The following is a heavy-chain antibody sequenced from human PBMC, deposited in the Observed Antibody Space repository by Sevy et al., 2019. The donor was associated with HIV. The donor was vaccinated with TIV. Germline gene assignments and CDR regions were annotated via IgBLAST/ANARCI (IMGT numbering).Heavy chain of an antibody. V-gene: IGHV3-7*03. D-gene: IGHD6-19*01. Sequence: GGSLRLSCAASGFTFSSYWMSWVRQAPGKGLEWVANIKQDGSEKYYVDSVNGRFTISRDNAKNSLYLQMNSLRAEDTAVYYCAREGGEWLVRSYYYYMDVWGKGTTVTVSS. J-gene: IGHJ6*03. CDR2: IKQDGSEK. CDR1: GFTFSSYW. CDR3: AREGGEWLVRSYYYYMDV.